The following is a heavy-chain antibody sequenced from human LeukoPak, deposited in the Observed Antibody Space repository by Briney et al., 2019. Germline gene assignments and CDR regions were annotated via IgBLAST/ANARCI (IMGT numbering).Heavy chain of an antibody. D-gene: IGHD6-19*01. CDR3: ARGVWQVSY. CDR1: GGSINSGGYY. Sequence: SETLSLTCTVSGGSINSGGYYWSWIRQPAGKGLEWIGRIHSSGSTNYNPSLKSRFTISVDTSKNQFSLKLSSVTAADTAVYYCARGVWQVSYWGQGTLVTVSS. V-gene: IGHV4-61*02. J-gene: IGHJ4*02. CDR2: IHSSGST.